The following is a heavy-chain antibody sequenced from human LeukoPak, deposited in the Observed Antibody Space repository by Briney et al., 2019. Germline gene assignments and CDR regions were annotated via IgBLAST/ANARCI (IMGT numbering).Heavy chain of an antibody. Sequence: SVKVSCKASGGTFISYAISWGRQAPGQGLEWMGRIIPIFGRANYAQKFQGRVTITTDESTSTAYMELSSLRSEDTAVYYCARERYRYCSGGSCYLPGYWGQGTLVTVSS. V-gene: IGHV1-69*05. CDR2: IIPIFGRA. J-gene: IGHJ4*02. CDR1: GGTFISYA. CDR3: ARERYRYCSGGSCYLPGY. D-gene: IGHD2-15*01.